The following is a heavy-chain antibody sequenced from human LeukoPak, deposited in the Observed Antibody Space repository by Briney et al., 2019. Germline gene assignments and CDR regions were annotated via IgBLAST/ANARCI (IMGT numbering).Heavy chain of an antibody. J-gene: IGHJ4*02. Sequence: SETLSLTCTVSGGSVSSGSYYWSWVRQPPGKGLEWIGYIYYSGSTYYNPSLKSRVTISVDTSKNQFSLKLSSVTAADTAVYYCAREGGAKTATPSAIDYWGQGTLVTVSS. CDR1: GGSVSSGSYY. V-gene: IGHV4-31*03. CDR3: AREGGAKTATPSAIDY. CDR2: IYYSGST. D-gene: IGHD5-18*01.